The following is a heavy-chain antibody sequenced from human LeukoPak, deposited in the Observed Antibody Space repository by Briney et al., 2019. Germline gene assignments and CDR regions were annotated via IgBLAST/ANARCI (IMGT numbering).Heavy chain of an antibody. D-gene: IGHD4-23*01. CDR1: GYSISSGFH. CDR2: IYHSGST. J-gene: IGHJ4*02. CDR3: ARASFTSYGGPPHDY. Sequence: PSETLSLTCTVSGYSISSGFHWGWIRQPPGKGLEWIGTIYHSGSTYYNPSLKSRVAISVDTSKNQFSLKLRSVTAADTAVYYCARASFTSYGGPPHDYWGQGTLVTVSS. V-gene: IGHV4-38-2*02.